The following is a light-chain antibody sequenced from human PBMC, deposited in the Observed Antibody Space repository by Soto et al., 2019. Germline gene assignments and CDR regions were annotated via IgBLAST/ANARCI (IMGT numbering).Light chain of an antibody. V-gene: IGKV1-39*01. Sequence: DIPMTQSPSSLSASVGDRVTITCRASQSISNYLNWYQQEPGKAPKLLIYAASSLQSGVPSRFSGSGSGTDFTLTISSLQPEDFATYYCQQSYTTPPTFGQGTKVEIK. CDR1: QSISNY. CDR3: QQSYTTPPT. CDR2: AAS. J-gene: IGKJ1*01.